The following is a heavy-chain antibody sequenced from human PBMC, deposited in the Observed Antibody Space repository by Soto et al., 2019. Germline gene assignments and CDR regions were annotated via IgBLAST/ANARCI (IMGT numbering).Heavy chain of an antibody. J-gene: IGHJ5*02. CDR3: ARSVFP. V-gene: IGHV4-31*03. CDR2: IYYSGNT. Sequence: SETLSLTCTVSGGSVSSGAYYWSWIRQHPGKGLEWIGYIYYSGNTYYNPSLKSRVTISVDTSKNQLSLKLTSVTAADTAVYYCARSVFPWGQGTLVTVSS. CDR1: GGSVSSGAYY.